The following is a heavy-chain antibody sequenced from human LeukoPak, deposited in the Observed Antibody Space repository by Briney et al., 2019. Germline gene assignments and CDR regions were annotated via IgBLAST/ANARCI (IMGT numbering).Heavy chain of an antibody. CDR1: GWSFSGYY. V-gene: IGHV4-34*01. J-gene: IGHJ4*02. D-gene: IGHD3-22*01. Sequence: SETLSLTCAVYGWSFSGYYWSWIRQPPGKGLEWIGEINHSGSTNYNPSLKSRVTISVDTSKDQFSLKLSSVTAADTAVYYCARGDYYDSICYYYGYYFDYWGQGTLVTVSS. CDR3: ARGDYYDSICYYYGYYFDY. CDR2: INHSGST.